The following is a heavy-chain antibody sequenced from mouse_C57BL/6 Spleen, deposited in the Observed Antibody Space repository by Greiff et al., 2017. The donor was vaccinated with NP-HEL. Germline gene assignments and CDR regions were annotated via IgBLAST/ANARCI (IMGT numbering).Heavy chain of an antibody. CDR1: GFTFSSYA. Sequence: EVMLVESGGGLVKPGGSLKLSCAASGFTFSSYAMSWVRQTPEKRLAWVATISDGGSYTYYPANVKGRFTISRDNAKNNLYLQMSHLKSEDTAMYYCARGDWDGYYVGYFDYWGQGTTLTVSS. J-gene: IGHJ2*01. V-gene: IGHV5-4*03. D-gene: IGHD2-3*01. CDR3: ARGDWDGYYVGYFDY. CDR2: ISDGGSYT.